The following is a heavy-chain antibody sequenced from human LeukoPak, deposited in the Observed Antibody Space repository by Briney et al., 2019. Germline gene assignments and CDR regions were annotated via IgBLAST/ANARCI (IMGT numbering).Heavy chain of an antibody. CDR2: ISYDGSNK. CDR3: ARAEYDRSGSICYYYGMDI. J-gene: IGHJ6*02. CDR1: GFTFSSYS. Sequence: GRSLRLSCAASGFTFSSYSMHWVRQAPGKGLEWVAVISYDGSNKYNADSVKGRFTISRDNSKNTLYLQMNSLRREDTAEYYCARAEYDRSGSICYYYGMDIWGQGTTVTVSS. V-gene: IGHV3-30-3*01. D-gene: IGHD3-22*01.